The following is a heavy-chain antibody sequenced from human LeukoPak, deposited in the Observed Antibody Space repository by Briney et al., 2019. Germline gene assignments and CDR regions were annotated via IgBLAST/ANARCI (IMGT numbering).Heavy chain of an antibody. D-gene: IGHD3-9*01. J-gene: IGHJ5*02. CDR2: IKQDGSEK. CDR3: ARELRDFVWLLSTSEGHNWFDP. CDR1: GFTFSSYW. V-gene: IGHV3-7*03. Sequence: GGSLRLSCAASGFTFSSYWMSWVRQAPGKGLEWVANIKQDGSEKYYVDSVKGRFTISRDNAKNSLYLQMNSLRAEDTAVYYCARELRDFVWLLSTSEGHNWFDPWGQGTLVTVSS.